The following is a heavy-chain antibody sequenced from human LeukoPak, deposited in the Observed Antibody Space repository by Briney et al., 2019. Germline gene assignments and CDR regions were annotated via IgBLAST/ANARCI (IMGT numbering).Heavy chain of an antibody. Sequence: SETLSLTFTVSGGSISSYYWSWIRQPPGKGLEWIGYIYYSGSTNYNPSLKSRVTISVDTSKNQFSLKLSSVTAADTAVYYCARALYDSSGYYYANFDYWGQGTLVTVSS. D-gene: IGHD3-22*01. CDR3: ARALYDSSGYYYANFDY. CDR1: GGSISSYY. CDR2: IYYSGST. V-gene: IGHV4-59*01. J-gene: IGHJ4*02.